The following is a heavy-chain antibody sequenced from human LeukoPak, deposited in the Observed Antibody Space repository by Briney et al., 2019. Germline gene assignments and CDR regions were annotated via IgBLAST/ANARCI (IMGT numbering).Heavy chain of an antibody. Sequence: PGGSLRLSCAASGFTFNRYGMHWVRQAPGKGLEWVAVISFDGKVSYYADSVKGRFTISRDNSKNTLDLQMNSLRPEDTAVYYCAKEFSATPRAAGRTGDALGVWGQGTMVTVSS. CDR1: GFTFNRYG. V-gene: IGHV3-30*18. D-gene: IGHD7-27*01. CDR2: ISFDGKVS. CDR3: AKEFSATPRAAGRTGDALGV. J-gene: IGHJ3*01.